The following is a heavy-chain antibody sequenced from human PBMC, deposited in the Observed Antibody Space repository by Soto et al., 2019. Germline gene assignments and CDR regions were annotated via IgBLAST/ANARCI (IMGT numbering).Heavy chain of an antibody. CDR1: GGTFSSYA. J-gene: IGHJ6*02. V-gene: IGHV1-69*13. CDR3: ARHDCISTSCYYYYYYGMDV. Sequence: SVKVSCKASGGTFSSYAISWVRQAPGQGLEWMEGIIPIFGTANYAQKFQGRVTITADESTSTAYMELSSLRSEDTAVYYCARHDCISTSCYYYYYYGMDVWG. D-gene: IGHD2-2*01. CDR2: IIPIFGTA.